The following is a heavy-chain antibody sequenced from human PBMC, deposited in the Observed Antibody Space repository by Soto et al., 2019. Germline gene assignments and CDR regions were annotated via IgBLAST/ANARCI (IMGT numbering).Heavy chain of an antibody. V-gene: IGHV5-51*01. CDR1: GDSLTYYW. CDR2: IYPGDSDT. CDR3: SRSDYDSSADFGPTGTFDY. Sequence: EVQLVQSGAEVKKPGESLKISCKGSGDSLTYYWIAWVRQMPGKGLEWMGIIYPGDSDTSYSPSFQGQVTISADKSIYTACTQWSSLKASDTAMYDCSRSDYDSSADFGPTGTFDYWGQGTLVTVSS. J-gene: IGHJ4*02. D-gene: IGHD3-22*01.